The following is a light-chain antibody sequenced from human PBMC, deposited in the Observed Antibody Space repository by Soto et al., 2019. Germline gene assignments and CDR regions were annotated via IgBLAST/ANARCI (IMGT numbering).Light chain of an antibody. Sequence: DIVLTQSPGTLSLSPVERATLSCMASQSVSSTSLAWYQQKPGQAPSLLIYGASTRATGIPDRFSGSGSGTDFSLTIRGLKPEDFAVYYCQQYRMSPNTFGQGTRLEI. CDR1: QSVSSTS. V-gene: IGKV3-20*01. CDR3: QQYRMSPNT. CDR2: GAS. J-gene: IGKJ5*01.